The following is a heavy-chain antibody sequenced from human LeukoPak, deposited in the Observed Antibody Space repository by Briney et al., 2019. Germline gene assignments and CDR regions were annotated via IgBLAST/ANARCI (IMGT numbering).Heavy chain of an antibody. J-gene: IGHJ6*02. CDR2: INPNSGGT. V-gene: IGHV1-2*04. CDR1: GYTFSDYY. CDR3: ARERQNGLDV. Sequence: ASVKVSCKASGYTFSDYYMHWLRQAPGQGLEWMGWINPNSGGTNYAQKFQGWVTMTRDTSITTAYMELSSPRSDDTAIYYCARERQNGLDVWGQGTTVTVSS. D-gene: IGHD6-25*01.